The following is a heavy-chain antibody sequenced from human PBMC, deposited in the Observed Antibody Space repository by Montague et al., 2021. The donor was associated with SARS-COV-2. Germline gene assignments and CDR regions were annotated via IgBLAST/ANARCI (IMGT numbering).Heavy chain of an antibody. J-gene: IGHJ4*02. D-gene: IGHD3-10*01. CDR3: AGGARQGYGFRRGSFDY. Sequence: SETLSLTCAVYGGSFSGHYWNWIRQPPGKGLEWIGEINHSGSTNNNPSLKSRVTMSVDTSKNQFSLKLSSVTAADTAVYYCAGGARQGYGFRRGSFDYWGQGTLVTVSS. CDR2: INHSGST. V-gene: IGHV4-34*01. CDR1: GGSFSGHY.